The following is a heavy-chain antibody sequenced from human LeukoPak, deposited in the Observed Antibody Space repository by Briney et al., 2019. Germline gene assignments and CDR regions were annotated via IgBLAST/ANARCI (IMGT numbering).Heavy chain of an antibody. Sequence: GGSERLSCAASGFTFSDYYMSWIRQAPGKGLEWVSYISSSSSTIYYADSVKGRFTISRDNAKNSLYLQMNSLGAEDTAVYYCARVGYYYDINGYYHEDYWGQGALVTVSS. J-gene: IGHJ4*02. CDR1: GFTFSDYY. CDR2: ISSSSSTI. V-gene: IGHV3-11*04. CDR3: ARVGYYYDINGYYHEDY. D-gene: IGHD3-22*01.